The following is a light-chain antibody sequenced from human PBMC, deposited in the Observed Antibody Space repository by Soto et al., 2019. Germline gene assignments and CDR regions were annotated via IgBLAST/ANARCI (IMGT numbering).Light chain of an antibody. CDR3: QHYGNSPTLT. J-gene: IGKJ4*01. CDR1: QSVSRTY. Sequence: EIVLTQSPGTLSLSPGERATLSCRASQSVSRTYLAWYQQKPGQAPRLLIYDASSRATDIPDRFSGSGSGTDFTLTITRLEPEDFAVYYCQHYGNSPTLTFGGGTKVDIK. CDR2: DAS. V-gene: IGKV3-20*01.